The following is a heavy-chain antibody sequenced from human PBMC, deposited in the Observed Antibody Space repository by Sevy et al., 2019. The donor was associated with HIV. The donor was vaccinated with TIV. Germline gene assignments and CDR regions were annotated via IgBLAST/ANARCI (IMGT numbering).Heavy chain of an antibody. J-gene: IGHJ4*02. V-gene: IGHV4-4*02. CDR2: IYHSGST. D-gene: IGHD2-2*01. CDR3: ARGVGRYCSSTSCHVDY. Sequence: SETLSLTCAVSGGSISSNNWWNWVRQTPGKGLEGIGEIYHSGSTNRNPSLKSRVTISVDKSKNLFSLKLSSVTAADTAVYYSARGVGRYCSSTSCHVDYWGQGTLVTVSS. CDR1: GGSISSNNW.